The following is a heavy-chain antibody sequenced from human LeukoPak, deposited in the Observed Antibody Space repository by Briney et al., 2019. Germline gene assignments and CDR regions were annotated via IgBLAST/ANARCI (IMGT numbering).Heavy chain of an antibody. CDR2: IWSDGNNK. V-gene: IGHV3-33*08. CDR1: RFTFSSYA. Sequence: GGSLRLSCAASRFTFSSYAMHWVRQAPGKGLEWVAVIWSDGNNKEHGDSVKGRFTISRDNSKNTLYLQTNSLRAEDTAMYYCARDYCSSISCMDAWGQGTTVTVSS. J-gene: IGHJ6*02. CDR3: ARDYCSSISCMDA. D-gene: IGHD2-2*01.